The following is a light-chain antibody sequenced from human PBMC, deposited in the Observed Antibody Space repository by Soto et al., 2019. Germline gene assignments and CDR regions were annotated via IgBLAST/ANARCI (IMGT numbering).Light chain of an antibody. J-gene: IGKJ2*01. Sequence: EIVLTQSPGTLSLSPGERATLSCRASQSVSSSYLAWYQQKPGQAPRRLIYGASSRATGIPDRFSGCGSGTDFTPAIIRLEPEDFAVYYCQQYGGSPKYTFGQGTKLEIK. V-gene: IGKV3-20*01. CDR2: GAS. CDR3: QQYGGSPKYT. CDR1: QSVSSSY.